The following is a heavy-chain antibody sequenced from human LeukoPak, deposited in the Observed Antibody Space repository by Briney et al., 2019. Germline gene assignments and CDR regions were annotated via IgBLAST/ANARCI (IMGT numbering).Heavy chain of an antibody. CDR1: SGYSSSSSCY. V-gene: IGHV4-39*07. CDR3: ARGRSRDGYNYDY. CDR2: IYSGGRT. D-gene: IGHD5-24*01. J-gene: IGHJ4*02. Sequence: SETLSLTCTVCSGYSSSSSCYRCWIRQPPGKGVEGIGTIYSGGRTYYNPSLRHRVTISVDTSKNQFSLKLSSVTAADTAVYYCARGRSRDGYNYDYWGQGTLVTVSS.